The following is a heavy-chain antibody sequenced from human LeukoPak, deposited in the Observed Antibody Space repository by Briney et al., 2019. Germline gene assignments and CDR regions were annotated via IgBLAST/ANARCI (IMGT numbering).Heavy chain of an antibody. J-gene: IGHJ4*02. V-gene: IGHV4-39*01. Sequence: SSETLSLTCTVSGGSISSSSYYWGWIRQPPGKGLEWIGSIYYSGSTYYNPSLKSRVTISVDTSKNQFSLKLSSVTAADTAVYYCVGPRNGGSSGYDYFDYWGQGTLVTVSS. CDR1: GGSISSSSYY. CDR2: IYYSGST. D-gene: IGHD5-12*01. CDR3: VGPRNGGSSGYDYFDY.